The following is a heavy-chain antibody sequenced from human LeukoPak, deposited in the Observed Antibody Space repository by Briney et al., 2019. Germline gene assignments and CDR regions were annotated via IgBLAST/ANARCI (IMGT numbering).Heavy chain of an antibody. J-gene: IGHJ4*02. CDR1: GFTLSNYW. CDR3: VRDGSGYDY. Sequence: PGGSLRLSCAASGFTLSNYWMYWVRQAPGKGLVWVSRINNDGTTTNYADSVKGRFTISRDNAKNSLYLQMNSLRADDTAIYYCVRDGSGYDYWGQGTLVTVSS. V-gene: IGHV3-74*01. D-gene: IGHD6-19*01. CDR2: INNDGTTT.